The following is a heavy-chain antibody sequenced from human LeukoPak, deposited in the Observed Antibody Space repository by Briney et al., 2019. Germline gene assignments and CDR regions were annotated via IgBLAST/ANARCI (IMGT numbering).Heavy chain of an antibody. CDR1: GGSISSSNW. CDR2: IFHDGTT. D-gene: IGHD3-22*01. Sequence: SETLSLTCTVSGGSISSSNWWSWVRQPPGKGLEWIGDIFHDGTTNFNPSLKSRLTISTDKSKNQFSLKLSSVTAADTAVYYCARLGLYDSSGYYYVWGQGTLVTVSS. J-gene: IGHJ1*01. V-gene: IGHV4-4*02. CDR3: ARLGLYDSSGYYYV.